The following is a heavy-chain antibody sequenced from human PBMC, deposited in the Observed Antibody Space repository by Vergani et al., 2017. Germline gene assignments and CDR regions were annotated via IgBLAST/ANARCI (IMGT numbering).Heavy chain of an antibody. V-gene: IGHV3-23*01. J-gene: IGHJ4*02. CDR1: GFTFSRSA. D-gene: IGHD1-26*01. Sequence: EVQLLESGGGLVQPGGSLRLSCIASGFTFSRSAMSWVRQAPGKGLEWVSVISGSGGSTDYADSVKGRFTIFRDNSKNTLHLQMNSLRAGDTAVYFCAKTISGSYYQLDYWGQGTLVTVSS. CDR2: ISGSGGST. CDR3: AKTISGSYYQLDY.